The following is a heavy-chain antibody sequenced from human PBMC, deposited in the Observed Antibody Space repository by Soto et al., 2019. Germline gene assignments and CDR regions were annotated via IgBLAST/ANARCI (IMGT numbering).Heavy chain of an antibody. D-gene: IGHD5-12*01. V-gene: IGHV5-51*01. J-gene: IGHJ4*02. CDR2: IYPDDSDT. CDR1: GYRFTTYW. Sequence: GESLKISREASGYRFTTYWIACVRQMPGQGLEWMGVIYPDDSDTKYSPPFQGHVTMSVDKSINTAYLQWSSLEASDTAIYYCARRGPIYSHGPHYFDSWGQGSLVTASS. CDR3: ARRGPIYSHGPHYFDS.